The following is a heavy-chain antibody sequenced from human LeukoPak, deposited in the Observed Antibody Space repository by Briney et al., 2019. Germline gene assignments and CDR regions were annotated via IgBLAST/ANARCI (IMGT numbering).Heavy chain of an antibody. CDR1: GGSISSGGYY. CDR3: ARGRSNYYGMDV. CDR2: IYYSGST. Sequence: SETLSLTCTVSGGSISSGGYYWSWIRQHPGKGLEWIGYIYYSGSTHYNPSLKSRVTISVDTSKNLFSLKVSSVTAADTAVYYCARGRSNYYGMDVWGQGTTVTVSS. J-gene: IGHJ6*02. D-gene: IGHD1-26*01. V-gene: IGHV4-31*03.